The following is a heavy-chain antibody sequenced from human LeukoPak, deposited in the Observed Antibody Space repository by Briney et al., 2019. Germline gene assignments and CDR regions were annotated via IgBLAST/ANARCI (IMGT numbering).Heavy chain of an antibody. V-gene: IGHV3-7*01. D-gene: IGHD3-22*01. Sequence: GGSLRLSCAASGFTFSTYCMNWVRQTPGKGLEWVANINQDGSEKYYVDSVTGRFTISRDTAQNSLYLQMSSLRAEDTAVYYCARGRFHYDSSGYSSFYHWGQGTLVTVSS. CDR1: GFTFSTYC. CDR2: INQDGSEK. CDR3: ARGRFHYDSSGYSSFYH. J-gene: IGHJ4*02.